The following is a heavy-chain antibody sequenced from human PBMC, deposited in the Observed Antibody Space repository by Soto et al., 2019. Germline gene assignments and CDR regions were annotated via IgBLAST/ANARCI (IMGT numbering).Heavy chain of an antibody. J-gene: IGHJ4*02. CDR2: INHSGST. D-gene: IGHD3-10*01. CDR1: GGSFSGYY. V-gene: IGHV4-34*01. Sequence: QVQLQQWGAGLLKPSETLSLTCAVYGGSFSGYYWSWIRQPPGKGLEWIGEINHSGSTNYNLSLKSRVTISVDTSKNQFSLKLSSVTAADTAVYYCARADYYGSGRSVWGQGTLVTVSS. CDR3: ARADYYGSGRSV.